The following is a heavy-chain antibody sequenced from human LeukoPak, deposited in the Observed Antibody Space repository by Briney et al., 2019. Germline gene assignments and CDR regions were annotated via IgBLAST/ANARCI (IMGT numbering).Heavy chain of an antibody. CDR1: GGSISSYY. CDR2: IYTSGST. Sequence: SETLSLTCTVSGGSISSYYWSWIRQPAGKGLEWIGRIYTSGSTNYNPSLKSRVTMSVDASKNQFSLELNSVTPADTAVYYCARGGNYWPQWWFDPWGRGTLVSVSS. J-gene: IGHJ5*02. D-gene: IGHD1-26*01. V-gene: IGHV4-4*07. CDR3: ARGGNYWPQWWFDP.